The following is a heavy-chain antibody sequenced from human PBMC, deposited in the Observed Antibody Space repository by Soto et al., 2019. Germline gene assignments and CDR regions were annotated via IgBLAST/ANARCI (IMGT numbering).Heavy chain of an antibody. J-gene: IGHJ4*02. CDR2: MSYAGSDT. CDR1: AFIFSNNG. V-gene: IGHV3-30*03. CDR3: TIVRVAGSALDH. Sequence: LRLSCVGSAFIFSNNGMHWVRQTPGKGLECVALMSYAGSDTFYPESVKGRFTISRDNSKNTLFLHMSNLRPEDTAMYYCTIVRVAGSALDHGGQGTRVTVS. D-gene: IGHD3-10*02.